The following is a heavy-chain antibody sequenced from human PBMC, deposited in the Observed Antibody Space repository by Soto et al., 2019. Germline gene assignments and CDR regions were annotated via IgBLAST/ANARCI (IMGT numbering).Heavy chain of an antibody. D-gene: IGHD3-10*01. CDR3: ARESYYGSGNYPLFDY. V-gene: IGHV6-1*01. CDR1: GDSVSSNSVA. Sequence: SQTLSLTCAISGDSVSSNSVAWNWIRQSPSRGLEWLGRTYYRSKWYNDNAVSVRSRITINPDTSKNHFFLQLNSVTPEDTAFYYCARESYYGSGNYPLFDYWGQGTLVTVS. J-gene: IGHJ4*02. CDR2: TYYRSKWYN.